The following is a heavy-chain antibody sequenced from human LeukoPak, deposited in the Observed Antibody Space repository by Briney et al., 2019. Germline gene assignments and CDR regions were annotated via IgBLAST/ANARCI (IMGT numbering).Heavy chain of an antibody. J-gene: IGHJ4*02. D-gene: IGHD6-13*01. CDR1: GYTFTSYA. CDR3: AKEGTYGSSWSLNY. Sequence: GASVKVSCKASGYTFTSYAMNWVRQAPGQGLEWMGWINTNTGYPTYAQGFTGRFVFSLDTSVNTAYLQISSLKAEDTAVYYCAKEGTYGSSWSLNYWGQGTLVTVSS. CDR2: INTNTGYP. V-gene: IGHV7-4-1*02.